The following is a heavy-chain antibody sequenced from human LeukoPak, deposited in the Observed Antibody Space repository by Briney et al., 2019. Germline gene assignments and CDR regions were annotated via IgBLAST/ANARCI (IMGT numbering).Heavy chain of an antibody. V-gene: IGHV4-38-2*02. Sequence: SETLSLTCTVSGYSISSGYYWGWIRQPPGKGLEWIGSIYHSGSTNSNPSLKSRVSMSVDTSKNQFSLKLTSVTAADTAVYYCARGRYYGSGTLVYFDYWGQGTLVTVSS. CDR2: IYHSGST. D-gene: IGHD3-10*01. J-gene: IGHJ4*02. CDR1: GYSISSGYY. CDR3: ARGRYYGSGTLVYFDY.